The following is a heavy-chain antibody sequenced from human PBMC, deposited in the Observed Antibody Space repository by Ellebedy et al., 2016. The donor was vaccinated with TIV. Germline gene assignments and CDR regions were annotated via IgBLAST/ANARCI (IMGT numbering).Heavy chain of an antibody. Sequence: MPGGSLRLSCAVSGGSISSYYWSWIRQPPGKGLEWIGYIYCSGSTNYNPSHKCRVTISVDTSKNQFSLKLSSVTAADPAVYYCARGVGANYWGQGTLVTVSS. D-gene: IGHD1-26*01. J-gene: IGHJ4*02. CDR3: ARGVGANY. CDR2: IYCSGST. CDR1: GGSISSYY. V-gene: IGHV4-59*08.